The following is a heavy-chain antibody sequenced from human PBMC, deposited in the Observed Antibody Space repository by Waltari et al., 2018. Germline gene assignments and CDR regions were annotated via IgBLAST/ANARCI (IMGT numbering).Heavy chain of an antibody. CDR3: ARDRGRGIYLDS. D-gene: IGHD2-15*01. CDR1: W. V-gene: IGHV4-4*01. CDR2: VQRSGRT. Sequence: WWSLVRQSPGKGLEWIGQVQRSGRTNYSPSFASRVTISVDTSTNHFSLKVTSATAADTAVYFCARDRGRGIYLDSWGQGTLVTVSP. J-gene: IGHJ4*02.